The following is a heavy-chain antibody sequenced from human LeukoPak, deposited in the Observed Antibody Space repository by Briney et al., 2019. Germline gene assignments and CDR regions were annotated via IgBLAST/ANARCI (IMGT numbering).Heavy chain of an antibody. J-gene: IGHJ4*02. CDR1: GYTFTGYY. V-gene: IGHV1-2*04. Sequence: ASVKVSCKASGYTFTGYYMHWVRQAPGQGLEWMGWINPNSGGTNYAQKFQGWVTMTRDTSISTAYMELSRLRSDDTAVYYCARHLRITMVRLPDYWGQGTLVTVSS. D-gene: IGHD3-10*01. CDR3: ARHLRITMVRLPDY. CDR2: INPNSGGT.